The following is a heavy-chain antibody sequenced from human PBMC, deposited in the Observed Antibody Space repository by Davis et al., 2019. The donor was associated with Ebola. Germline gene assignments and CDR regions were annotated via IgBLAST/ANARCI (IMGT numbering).Heavy chain of an antibody. CDR2: ISAYNGNT. CDR3: ARARSYYGGGYYGMDV. CDR1: GYTFTSYG. V-gene: IGHV1-18*01. J-gene: IGHJ6*02. D-gene: IGHD4-23*01. Sequence: ASVKVSCKASGYTFTSYGISWVRQAPGQGLEWMGWISAYNGNTNYSQKFQGRVTITRDTSASTAYMELSSLRSEDTAVYYCARARSYYGGGYYGMDVWGQGTTVTVSS.